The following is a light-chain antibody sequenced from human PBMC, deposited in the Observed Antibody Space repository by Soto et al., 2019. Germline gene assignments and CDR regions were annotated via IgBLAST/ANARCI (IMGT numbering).Light chain of an antibody. J-gene: IGKJ2*01. Sequence: EIVMTQPPATLSVFPGERATLSCRVSQSGSTNLAWYQQKPGQAPRLLIYGASARATGIPARFSGSGSGTEFTLTISSLQSEDFAGYYCQQYNNWPPYTFGQGTKLEIK. CDR1: QSGSTN. CDR2: GAS. V-gene: IGKV3-15*01. CDR3: QQYNNWPPYT.